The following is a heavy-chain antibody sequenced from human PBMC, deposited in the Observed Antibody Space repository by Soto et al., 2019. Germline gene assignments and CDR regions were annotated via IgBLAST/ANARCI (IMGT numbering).Heavy chain of an antibody. Sequence: SETLSLTXSVSGGSITNSYWSWIRQPAGKGLEWIGRIYSSGSTNYNPSLKSRVTMSVDTSKNQFSLKLTSVTAADTAIYYCAKDLGNSYFDYWGQGTLVTVSS. J-gene: IGHJ4*02. CDR3: AKDLGNSYFDY. CDR1: GGSITNSY. V-gene: IGHV4-4*07. CDR2: IYSSGST. D-gene: IGHD3-16*01.